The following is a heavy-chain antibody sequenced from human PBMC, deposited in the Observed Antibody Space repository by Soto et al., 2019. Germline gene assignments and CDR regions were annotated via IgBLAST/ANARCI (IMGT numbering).Heavy chain of an antibody. J-gene: IGHJ6*03. D-gene: IGHD3-3*01. CDR1: GFTFSSYS. Sequence: GGSLRLSCAASGFTFSSYSMNWDRQAPGKGLEWVSSISSSSSYIYYADSVKGRFTISRDNAKNSLYLQMNSLRAEDTAVYYCARVGNYDFWSGYYPLYYYYYMDVWGKGTTVTVSS. CDR2: ISSSSSYI. CDR3: ARVGNYDFWSGYYPLYYYYYMDV. V-gene: IGHV3-21*01.